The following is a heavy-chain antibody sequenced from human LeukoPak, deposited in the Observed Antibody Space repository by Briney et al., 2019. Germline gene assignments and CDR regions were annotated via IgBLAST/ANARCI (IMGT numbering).Heavy chain of an antibody. J-gene: IGHJ4*02. V-gene: IGHV1-2*02. CDR1: GYTFTGYY. Sequence: GASVKVSCKASGYTFTGYYMHWVRQAPGQGLEWMGWINPNSGGTNYAQKFQGRVTMTRDTSISTAYMEVSRLRSDDTAVYYCARSWSGRFGELHYWGQGTLVTVSS. CDR3: ARSWSGRFGELHY. D-gene: IGHD3-16*01. CDR2: INPNSGGT.